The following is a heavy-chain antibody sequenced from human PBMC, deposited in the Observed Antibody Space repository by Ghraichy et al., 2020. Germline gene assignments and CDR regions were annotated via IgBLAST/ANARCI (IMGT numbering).Heavy chain of an antibody. CDR1: GFTFSNAW. J-gene: IGHJ6*02. CDR2: IKSKTDGGTT. CDR3: TTIRRYYYYGMDV. D-gene: IGHD3-10*01. V-gene: IGHV3-15*01. Sequence: GESLNISCAASGFTFSNAWMSWVRQAPGKGLEWVGRIKSKTDGGTTDYAAPVKGRFTISRDDSKNTLYLQMNRLKTEDTAVYYCTTIRRYYYYGMDVWGQGTTVTVSS.